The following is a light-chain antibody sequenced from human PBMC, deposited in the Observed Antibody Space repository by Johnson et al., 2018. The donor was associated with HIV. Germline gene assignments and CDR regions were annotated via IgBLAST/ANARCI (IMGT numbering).Light chain of an antibody. CDR2: ENN. J-gene: IGLJ1*01. Sequence: QSVLTQPPSVSAAPGQKVTISCSGNRSDIENKYVSCHQQFPGTAPKFLIYENNKRPSGIPDRFSGSKSGTSATLGITGLQTGDEADYYCGTWDNSLNTGAVCGPGTKVTVL. CDR1: RSDIENKY. CDR3: GTWDNSLNTGAV. V-gene: IGLV1-51*01.